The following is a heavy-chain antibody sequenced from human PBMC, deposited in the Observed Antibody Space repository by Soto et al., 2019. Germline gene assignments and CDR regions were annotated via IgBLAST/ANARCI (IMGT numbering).Heavy chain of an antibody. J-gene: IGHJ5*02. CDR1: GGSISSSSYY. CDR3: ARHGVSSGWFPHNWFAP. Sequence: PSETLSLTCTVSGGSISSSSYYWGWIRQPPGKGLEWIGSIYYSGSTYYNPSLKSRVTISVDTSKNQFSQKLSSVTAADTAVYYCARHGVSSGWFPHNWFAPWGQGTLVTVSS. CDR2: IYYSGST. V-gene: IGHV4-39*01. D-gene: IGHD6-19*01.